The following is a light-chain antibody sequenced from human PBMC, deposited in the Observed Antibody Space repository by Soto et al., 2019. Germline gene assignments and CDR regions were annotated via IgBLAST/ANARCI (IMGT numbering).Light chain of an antibody. CDR3: GTWDSSMSASCV. CDR2: HND. CDR1: SFNIGNNY. Sequence: QSVLTQPPSVSAAPGQKVTISCSGSSFNIGNNYVSWFQQLPGAAPKLLIYHNDKRPSGIPDRFSGSKSGTSATLGITGLQTGDEADYYCGTWDSSMSASCVFGTGTKVTVL. J-gene: IGLJ1*01. V-gene: IGLV1-51*01.